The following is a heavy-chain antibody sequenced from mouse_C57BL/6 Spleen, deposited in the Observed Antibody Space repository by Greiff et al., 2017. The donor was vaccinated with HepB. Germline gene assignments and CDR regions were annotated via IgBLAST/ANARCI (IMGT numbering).Heavy chain of an antibody. V-gene: IGHV5-6*01. CDR3: ARQEYGSSAWFAY. CDR2: ISSGGSYT. J-gene: IGHJ3*01. D-gene: IGHD1-1*01. Sequence: EVMLVESGGDLVKPGGSLKLSCAASGFTFSSYGMSWVRQTPDKRLEWVATISSGGSYTYYPDSVKGRFTISRDNAKNTMYLQMSSLKSEDTAMYDCARQEYGSSAWFAYWGQGTLVTVSA. CDR1: GFTFSSYG.